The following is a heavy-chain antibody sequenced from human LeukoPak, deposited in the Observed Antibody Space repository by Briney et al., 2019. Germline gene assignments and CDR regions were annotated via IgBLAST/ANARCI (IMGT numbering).Heavy chain of an antibody. CDR3: ARGGGIFGVLTTAHYYGIDV. Sequence: SVKVSCKASGGTFTNSAISWVRQAPGQGLEWMGGIDPIFRTANYAQQFQDRVTIIADESTSTAYMELSLLKFEDTAVYYCARGGGIFGVLTTAHYYGIDVWGQGTTVTVSS. CDR2: IDPIFRTA. D-gene: IGHD3-3*01. J-gene: IGHJ6*02. CDR1: GGTFTNSA. V-gene: IGHV1-69*13.